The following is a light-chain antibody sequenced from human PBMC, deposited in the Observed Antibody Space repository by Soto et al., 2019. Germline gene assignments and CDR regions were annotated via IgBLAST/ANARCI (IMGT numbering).Light chain of an antibody. CDR1: QSVLYSSNNRNY. CDR2: WAS. V-gene: IGKV4-1*01. J-gene: IGKJ4*01. CDR3: QQYFSTPPT. Sequence: DIVMTQSPDSLAVSLGERATFNCKSSQSVLYSSNNRNYVAWYQQRPGQPPRVIISWASTRESGVPDRFSGSGSGTHFTLTITTLQAEDVAVYYCQQYFSTPPTFGGGTKVEIK.